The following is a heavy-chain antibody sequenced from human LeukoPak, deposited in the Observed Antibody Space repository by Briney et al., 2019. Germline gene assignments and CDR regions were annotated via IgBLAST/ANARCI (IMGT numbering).Heavy chain of an antibody. J-gene: IGHJ4*02. Sequence: GASVKVSFKSSGYTFTGYYMHWVRQAPGQGLEWVGWINPNSGGTNYAQKFQGRVTMTRDTSISTAYMELRRLRSDDTAVYYCARGHYDILTGYYGYWGQGALVTVSS. CDR1: GYTFTGYY. V-gene: IGHV1-2*02. CDR2: INPNSGGT. D-gene: IGHD3-9*01. CDR3: ARGHYDILTGYYGY.